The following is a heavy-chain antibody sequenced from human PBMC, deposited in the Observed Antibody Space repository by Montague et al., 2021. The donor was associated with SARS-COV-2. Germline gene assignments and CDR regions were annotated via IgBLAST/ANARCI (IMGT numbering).Heavy chain of an antibody. V-gene: IGHV4-59*13. CDR3: ARTEYNWNDWFDP. Sequence: SGTLSLTCSVSGGSISSYYWSWIRQSPGKGLEWIGYIFHSGITDYNPSLKSRVAISVDMSENQFSLQLNSVTAADSAVYYCARTEYNWNDWFDPWGQGTLVTVSS. CDR2: IFHSGIT. D-gene: IGHD1-20*01. J-gene: IGHJ5*02. CDR1: GGSISSYY.